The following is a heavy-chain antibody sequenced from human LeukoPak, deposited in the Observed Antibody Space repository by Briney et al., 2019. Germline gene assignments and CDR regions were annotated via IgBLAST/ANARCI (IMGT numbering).Heavy chain of an antibody. CDR2: ISSSSSYI. Sequence: PGGSLRLSCAAYGFTFSSYSMNWVRQAPGKGLEWVSSISSSSSYIYYADSVKGRFTISRDNAKNSLYLQMNSLRAEDTAVYYCARDEGGSYSHYYYYMDVWGKGTTVTVSS. V-gene: IGHV3-21*01. CDR1: GFTFSSYS. CDR3: ARDEGGSYSHYYYYMDV. D-gene: IGHD1-26*01. J-gene: IGHJ6*03.